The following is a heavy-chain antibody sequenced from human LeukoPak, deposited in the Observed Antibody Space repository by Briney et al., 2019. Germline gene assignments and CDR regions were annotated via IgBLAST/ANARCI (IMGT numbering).Heavy chain of an antibody. J-gene: IGHJ4*02. CDR1: GYTFTSYY. V-gene: IGHV1-46*01. CDR2: INPSGGST. CDR3: ARGATVVVPAATLVY. D-gene: IGHD2-2*01. Sequence: ASVKVSCKASGYTFTSYYMHWVRQAPGQGLEWMGIINPSGGSTSYAQKFQGRVTMTRDTSTSTVYMELSSLRSEDTAVYYCARGATVVVPAATLVYWGQGTLVTVSS.